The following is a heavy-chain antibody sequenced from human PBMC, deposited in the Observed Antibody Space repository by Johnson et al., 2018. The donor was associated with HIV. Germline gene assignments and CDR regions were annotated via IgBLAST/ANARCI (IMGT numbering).Heavy chain of an antibody. Sequence: QVQLVESGGGVVQPGRSLRLSCAASGFTFSSYAMHWVRQAPGKGLEWVAVISYDGSNKYYADSVKGRFTISRDNSKTTLYLQMNSLRAEDTAGYYCARAFDPRAFDIWGQGTMVTVSS. D-gene: IGHD2/OR15-2a*01. J-gene: IGHJ3*02. CDR2: ISYDGSNK. V-gene: IGHV3-30-3*01. CDR3: ARAFDPRAFDI. CDR1: GFTFSSYA.